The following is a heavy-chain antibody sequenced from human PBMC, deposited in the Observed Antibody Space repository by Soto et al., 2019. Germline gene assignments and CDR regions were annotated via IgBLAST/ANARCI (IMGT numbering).Heavy chain of an antibody. CDR3: ACGYYSGSGSYYPPYYYYGMDV. J-gene: IGHJ6*02. Sequence: QVQLVQSGAEVKKPGSSVKVSCKASGGTFSSYAISWVRQAPGQGLEWMGGVIPIFGTANYAQKFQGRVTINADESTRTAYMELSSLRSEDTAVYYCACGYYSGSGSYYPPYYYYGMDVWGQGTTVTVSS. V-gene: IGHV1-69*01. CDR2: VIPIFGTA. D-gene: IGHD3-10*01. CDR1: GGTFSSYA.